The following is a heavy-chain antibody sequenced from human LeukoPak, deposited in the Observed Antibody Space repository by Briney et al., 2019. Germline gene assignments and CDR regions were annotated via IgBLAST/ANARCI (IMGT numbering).Heavy chain of an antibody. CDR2: ISGSGGST. CDR3: AKDRPARYYYESSGDPDYFDY. Sequence: GGSLRLSCAASGFTFSNYVMSWIRQAPGTGLEWVAGISGSGGSTFYADSVKGRFTISRDNSRDTLYLQMNSLRAEDTAVYYCAKDRPARYYYESSGDPDYFDYRGQGTLVTVSS. D-gene: IGHD3-22*01. J-gene: IGHJ4*02. CDR1: GFTFSNYV. V-gene: IGHV3-23*01.